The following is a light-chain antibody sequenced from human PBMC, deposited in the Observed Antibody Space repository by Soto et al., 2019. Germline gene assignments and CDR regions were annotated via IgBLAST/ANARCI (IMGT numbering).Light chain of an antibody. Sequence: ALTHPASASGPPGQPVTISCTGTKSDIGVYDFVSWYQHHPGKAPRLIIYEVVQRPSGVPDRFSGSKSGNTASLTVSGLQAADEADYFCKSYAGSNTYVFGSGTKVTVL. V-gene: IGLV2-8*01. CDR3: KSYAGSNTYV. J-gene: IGLJ1*01. CDR2: EVV. CDR1: KSDIGVYDF.